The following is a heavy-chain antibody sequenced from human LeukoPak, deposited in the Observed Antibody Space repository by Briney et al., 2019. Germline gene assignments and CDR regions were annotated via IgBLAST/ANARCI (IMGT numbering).Heavy chain of an antibody. CDR3: ARVRITGTKKIYYYYGMDV. D-gene: IGHD1-20*01. J-gene: IGHJ6*02. V-gene: IGHV1-18*01. CDR1: GYTFTSYG. CDR2: ISAYNGNT. Sequence: ASVKVSCKASGYTFTSYGISWVRQAPGQGLEWMGWISAYNGNTNYAQKLQGRVTMTTGTSTSTAYMELRSLRSDDTAVYYCARVRITGTKKIYYYYGMDVWGQGTTVTVSS.